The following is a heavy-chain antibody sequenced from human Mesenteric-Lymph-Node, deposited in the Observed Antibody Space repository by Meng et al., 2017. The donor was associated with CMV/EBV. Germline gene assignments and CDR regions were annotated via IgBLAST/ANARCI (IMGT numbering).Heavy chain of an antibody. D-gene: IGHD3-3*01. J-gene: IGHJ4*02. CDR2: ISRSGDMI. V-gene: IGHV3-11*04. CDR1: GFVFSDYY. CDR3: AREGGDRLTIFGAAPHVH. Sequence: GESLKISCAASGFVFSDYYMSWIRQAPGKGLEWVSYISRSGDMIHNADSVKGRFTISRDNAKNSLYLQMDSLTTEDTATYYCAREGGDRLTIFGAAPHVHWGQGTLVTVSS.